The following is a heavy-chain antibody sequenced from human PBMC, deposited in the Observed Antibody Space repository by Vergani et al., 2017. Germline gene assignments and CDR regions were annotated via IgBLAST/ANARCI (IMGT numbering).Heavy chain of an antibody. CDR1: GYTFTDHY. V-gene: IGHV1-69-2*01. CDR3: ATPQTVTTGGMEV. CDR2: VDSEDGET. D-gene: IGHD4-17*01. Sequence: EVQLVQSGAEVKKPGATMKISCKVSGYTFTDHYMHWVKQAPGKGLEWMGLVDSEDGETIYAEKFKGRVTIAANTSTDTAHLELSSLRSEYTAVYYCATPQTVTTGGMEVWGQGTTVIVSS. J-gene: IGHJ6*02.